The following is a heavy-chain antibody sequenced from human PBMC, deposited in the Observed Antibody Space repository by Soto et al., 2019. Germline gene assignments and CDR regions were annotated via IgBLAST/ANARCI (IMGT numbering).Heavy chain of an antibody. J-gene: IGHJ3*01. CDR3: AGDRMVRSIIWAFDG. Sequence: QVQLVESGGGVVQPGRSLRLSCAASGFTFGNYVMHWVRQAPGKGLEWVAVLYYDGSNKYYADSVKGRFTISRDNSKDTLDLQMNSLRAEDTAVHYGAGDRMVRSIIWAFDGWGQGTVVTVSS. V-gene: IGHV3-33*01. CDR1: GFTFGNYV. D-gene: IGHD2-8*01. CDR2: LYYDGSNK.